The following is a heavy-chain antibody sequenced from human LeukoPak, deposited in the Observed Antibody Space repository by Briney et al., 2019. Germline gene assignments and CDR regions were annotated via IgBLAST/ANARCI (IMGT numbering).Heavy chain of an antibody. CDR1: GYTFTSYG. V-gene: IGHV1-18*01. CDR3: ARVIVGAFCSDY. Sequence: ASVKVSCKASGYTFTSYGISWVRQAPGQGLEWMGWVSAYNGNTNYAQKLQGRVTMTTDTSTSTAYMELRSLRSDDTAVYYCARVIVGAFCSDYWGQGTLVTVSS. D-gene: IGHD1-26*01. J-gene: IGHJ4*02. CDR2: VSAYNGNT.